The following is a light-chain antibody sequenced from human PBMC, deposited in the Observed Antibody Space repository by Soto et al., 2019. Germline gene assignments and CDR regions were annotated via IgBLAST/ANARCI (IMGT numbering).Light chain of an antibody. J-gene: IGLJ1*01. CDR2: RDN. CDR1: SSNIGSNS. Sequence: QSVLTQPPSASGTPGQRVTISCSGSSSNIGSNSVYWYQQLPGTAPKLLIHRDNQRPSGVPDRFSGSKSGTSASLAISGLRSEDEADYYCSSYTTSNTRQIVFGTGTKVTVL. CDR3: SSYTTSNTRQIV. V-gene: IGLV1-47*01.